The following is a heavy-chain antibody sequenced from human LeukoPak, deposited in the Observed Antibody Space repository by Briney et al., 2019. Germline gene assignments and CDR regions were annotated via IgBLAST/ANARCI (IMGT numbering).Heavy chain of an antibody. J-gene: IGHJ4*02. V-gene: IGHV4-59*01. CDR2: IYYSAST. D-gene: IGHD3-22*01. CDR3: ARSGGSGYYLYFDY. Sequence: SETLSLTCTVSGGSISSYYWSWVRQPPGKGLEWIGYIYYSASTNYNPSLKSRVTISVDTSKNQFSLKLSSVTAADTAVYYCARSGGSGYYLYFDYWGQGTLVTVSS. CDR1: GGSISSYY.